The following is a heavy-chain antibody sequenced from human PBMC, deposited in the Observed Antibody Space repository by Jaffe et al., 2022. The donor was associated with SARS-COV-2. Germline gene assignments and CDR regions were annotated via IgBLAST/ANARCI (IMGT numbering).Heavy chain of an antibody. CDR2: IYYSGST. V-gene: IGHV4-39*01. Sequence: QLQLQESGPGLVKPSETLSLTCTVSGGSISSSSYHWGWIRQPPGKGLEWIGSIYYSGSTYYNPSLKSRVTISVDTSKNQFSLKLSSVTAAETAVYYCARGIGYSSSSDAFDIWGQGTMVIVSS. J-gene: IGHJ3*02. D-gene: IGHD6-6*01. CDR1: GGSISSSSYH. CDR3: ARGIGYSSSSDAFDI.